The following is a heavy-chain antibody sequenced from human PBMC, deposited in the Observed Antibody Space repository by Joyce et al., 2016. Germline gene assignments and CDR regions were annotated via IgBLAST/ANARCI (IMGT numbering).Heavy chain of an antibody. Sequence: QVQLVQSGVEMKKPGASVKVSCKASRYTFTAYFIHWVRQAPGQGREGMGRINPNTGGTNYAQKFQGRVTMTRDTSISTAYMGLSRVKSDDTAVYYCARGQAAIAARANWFDPWGQGTLVTVSS. CDR2: INPNTGGT. D-gene: IGHD6-6*01. J-gene: IGHJ5*02. V-gene: IGHV1-2*06. CDR1: RYTFTAYF. CDR3: ARGQAAIAARANWFDP.